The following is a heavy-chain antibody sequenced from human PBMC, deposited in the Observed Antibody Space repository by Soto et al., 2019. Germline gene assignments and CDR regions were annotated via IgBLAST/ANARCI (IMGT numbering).Heavy chain of an antibody. CDR1: GGSFSSSSYY. D-gene: IGHD4-17*01. J-gene: IGHJ4*02. Sequence: QVQLQESGPGLVKPSETLSLTCTVSGGSFSSSSYYWGWIRQPPGKGLEWIGSFYYSGTTYYHPSLKSRVIISGDTSKNQSSLRLSSVTAADTAVYYCARLGGDSGGVYFDYWGQGTLVTVSS. CDR2: FYYSGTT. V-gene: IGHV4-39*01. CDR3: ARLGGDSGGVYFDY.